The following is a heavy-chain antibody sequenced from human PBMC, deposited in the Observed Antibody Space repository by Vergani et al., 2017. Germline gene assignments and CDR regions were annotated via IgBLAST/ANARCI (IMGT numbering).Heavy chain of an antibody. J-gene: IGHJ6*02. CDR2: INHSGST. CDR3: ARRLEYYDILTGYYYPYGMDV. V-gene: IGHV4-34*01. D-gene: IGHD3-9*01. CDR1: GGSFSGYY. Sequence: QVQLQQWGAGLLKPSETLSLTCAVYGGSFSGYYWSWIRQPPGKGLEWIGEINHSGSTNYNPSLKSRVTISVDTSKNQFSLKLSSVTDADTAVYYCARRLEYYDILTGYYYPYGMDVWGQGTTVTVSS.